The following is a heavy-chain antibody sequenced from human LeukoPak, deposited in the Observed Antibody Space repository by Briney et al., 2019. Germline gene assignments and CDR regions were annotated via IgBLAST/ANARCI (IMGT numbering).Heavy chain of an antibody. CDR1: GGSISSYY. CDR3: ARAPSAGSYSFYYFDY. D-gene: IGHD3-10*01. Sequence: SETLSLTCTVSGGSISSYYWSWIRQPAGKGLEWIGRIYTSGSTNYNPSLKSRVSMSVDTSKNQFSLKLSSVTAADTAVYYCARAPSAGSYSFYYFDYWGQGTLVTVSS. V-gene: IGHV4-4*07. CDR2: IYTSGST. J-gene: IGHJ4*02.